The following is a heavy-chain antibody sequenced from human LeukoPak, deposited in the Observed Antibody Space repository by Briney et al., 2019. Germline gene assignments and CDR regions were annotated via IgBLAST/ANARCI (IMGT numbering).Heavy chain of an antibody. Sequence: PGGSLRLSCAASGFTFSTYSMNWVRQAPGKGLEWVAVISYDGSNKYYADSVKGRFTISRDNSKNTLYLQMNSLRAEDTAVYYCATTHCSSTSCYARSIDYWGQGTLVTVSS. D-gene: IGHD2-2*01. V-gene: IGHV3-30*03. CDR3: ATTHCSSTSCYARSIDY. CDR2: ISYDGSNK. CDR1: GFTFSTYS. J-gene: IGHJ4*02.